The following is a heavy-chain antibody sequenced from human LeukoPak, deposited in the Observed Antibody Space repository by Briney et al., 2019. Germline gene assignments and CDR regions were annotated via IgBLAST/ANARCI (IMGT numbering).Heavy chain of an antibody. V-gene: IGHV3-30*02. CDR3: AKRYYDILTGYYREDAFDI. J-gene: IGHJ3*02. CDR2: IRYDGSNK. D-gene: IGHD3-9*01. Sequence: GGSLRLSCAASGFTFSSYGMHWVRQAPGKGLEWVAFIRYDGSNKYYADSVKGRFTISRENSKNTLYLQMNSLRAEDTAVYYCAKRYYDILTGYYREDAFDIWGQGTMVTVSS. CDR1: GFTFSSYG.